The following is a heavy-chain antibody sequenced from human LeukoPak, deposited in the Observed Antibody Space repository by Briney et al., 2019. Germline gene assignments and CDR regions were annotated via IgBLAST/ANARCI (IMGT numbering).Heavy chain of an antibody. CDR1: GFTFSSYA. V-gene: IGHV3-23*01. J-gene: IGHJ4*02. CDR3: AKHPQYYYDSNSYSEIDY. D-gene: IGHD3-22*01. CDR2: ISGGGGST. Sequence: GGSLRLSCAASGFTFSSYAMSWVRQAPGKGLEWVSTISGGGGSTYYADSVKGRFTISRDNSENTLYLQMNSLRAEDTALYYCAKHPQYYYDSNSYSEIDYWGQGTLVTVSS.